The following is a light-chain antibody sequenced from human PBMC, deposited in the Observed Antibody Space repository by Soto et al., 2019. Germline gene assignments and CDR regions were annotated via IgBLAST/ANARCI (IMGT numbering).Light chain of an antibody. J-gene: IGLJ2*01. Sequence: QSALTQPASVSGSPGQSITISCTGTSSDGGGYNYVSWYQQHPGKAPKLMIYEVSNRPSGVSNRFSGSKSSNTASPTISGLQAEDEADYYCRSYTSSSNLVFGGGTKLTVL. CDR2: EVS. CDR3: RSYTSSSNLV. V-gene: IGLV2-14*01. CDR1: SSDGGGYNY.